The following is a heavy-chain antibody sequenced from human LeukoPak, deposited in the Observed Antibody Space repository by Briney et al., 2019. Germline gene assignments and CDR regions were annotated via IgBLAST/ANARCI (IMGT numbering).Heavy chain of an antibody. CDR1: GGSISSGGYS. V-gene: IGHV4-61*08. D-gene: IGHD6-13*01. CDR3: TRGAAAGDY. CDR2: IYHSGIT. J-gene: IGHJ4*02. Sequence: SETLSLICAVSGGSISSGGYSWSWIRQPPGKGLEWVGYIYHSGITNYNPSLKSRVTILIDTSKNQFTLKLNSVTAADTAVYFCTRGAAAGDYWGQGTLVTVSS.